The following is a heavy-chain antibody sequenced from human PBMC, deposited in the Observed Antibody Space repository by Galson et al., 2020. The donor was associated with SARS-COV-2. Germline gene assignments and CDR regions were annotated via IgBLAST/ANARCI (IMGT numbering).Heavy chain of an antibody. V-gene: IGHV4-34*01. D-gene: IGHD1-26*01. CDR1: GGSFSGYY. CDR3: ARGRIKAQVRGSCGPLDY. J-gene: IGHJ4*02. Sequence: SETLSLTCAVYGGSFSGYYWSWIHQPPGKGLEWIGEINHSGSTNYNPSLKSRVTISVDTSKNQFSLKLSSVTAADTAVYYCARGRIKAQVRGSCGPLDYWGQGTLVTVSS. CDR2: INHSGST.